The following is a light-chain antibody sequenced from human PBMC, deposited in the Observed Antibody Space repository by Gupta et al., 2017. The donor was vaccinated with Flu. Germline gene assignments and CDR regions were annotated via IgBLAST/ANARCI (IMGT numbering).Light chain of an antibody. J-gene: IGKJ1*01. CDR3: SQDLASWT. CDR1: QSLLHNNGYNY. CDR2: WAS. Sequence: DIVMTQSPLSLSVTPGEPASISCSSSQSLLHNNGYNYLDWYLQKPGQSPQLIIYWASKSDYGARDRFSESGEGKDFTRKSSRGEDEDGGSYYCSQDLASWTYGQGTKVEIK. V-gene: IGKV2-28*01.